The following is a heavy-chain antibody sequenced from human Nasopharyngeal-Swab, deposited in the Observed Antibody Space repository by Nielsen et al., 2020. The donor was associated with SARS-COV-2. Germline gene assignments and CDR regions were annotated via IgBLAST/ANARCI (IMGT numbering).Heavy chain of an antibody. D-gene: IGHD2-2*01. CDR2: ITAGGATT. CDR3: ARATRYCGSTSCPGDY. Sequence: GESLKISCAASGFTFSDYAMRWVRLTPGKGLEWVSTITAGGATTYYADSVRGRFTISRDSSKNVLFLQMNSLRVEDTAVYYCARATRYCGSTSCPGDYWGQGILVTVSS. V-gene: IGHV3-23*01. CDR1: GFTFSDYA. J-gene: IGHJ4*02.